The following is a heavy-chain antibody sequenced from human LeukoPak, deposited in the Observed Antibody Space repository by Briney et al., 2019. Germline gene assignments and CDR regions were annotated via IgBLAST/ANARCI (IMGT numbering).Heavy chain of an antibody. Sequence: QAGGSLRLSCAASGFTFSSYGMHWVGQAPGKGLEWVAVIWYDGSNKYYADSVKGRFTISRDNSKNTLYLQMNSLRAEDTAVYYCASSNWDLDYWGQGTLVTVSS. J-gene: IGHJ4*02. CDR2: IWYDGSNK. D-gene: IGHD4-11*01. V-gene: IGHV3-33*01. CDR1: GFTFSSYG. CDR3: ASSNWDLDY.